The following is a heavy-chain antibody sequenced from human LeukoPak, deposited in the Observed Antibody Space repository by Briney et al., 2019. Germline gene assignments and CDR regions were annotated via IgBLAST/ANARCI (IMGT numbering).Heavy chain of an antibody. CDR3: ARGIRPFDY. V-gene: IGHV4-59*01. Sequence: SETLSLTCTVSGGSISSYYWSWIRQPPGKGLEWIGFIYYSGSANYNPSLRSRVTMSVDTSKNQFSLKLTSVTAADTAVYYCARGIRPFDYWGQGTLVTVSS. CDR2: IYYSGSA. D-gene: IGHD1-14*01. CDR1: GGSISSYY. J-gene: IGHJ4*02.